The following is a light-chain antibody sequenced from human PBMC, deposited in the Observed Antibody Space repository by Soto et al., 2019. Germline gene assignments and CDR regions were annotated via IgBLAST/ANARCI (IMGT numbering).Light chain of an antibody. CDR1: QSVSSNY. Sequence: EIVLTQSPGTLSLSPGERATLSYRASQSVSSNYLGWYQQKPGQPPRLLIYGASIRATGTPDRFSGSGSGTDFTLTISRLEPEGFAVYYCQQSGSSFTFGPGTKVDIK. CDR3: QQSGSSFT. CDR2: GAS. V-gene: IGKV3-20*01. J-gene: IGKJ3*01.